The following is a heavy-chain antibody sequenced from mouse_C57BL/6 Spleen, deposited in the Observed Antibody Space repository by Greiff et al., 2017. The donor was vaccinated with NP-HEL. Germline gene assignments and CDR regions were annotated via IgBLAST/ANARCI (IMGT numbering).Heavy chain of an antibody. D-gene: IGHD1-1*02. V-gene: IGHV1-53*01. CDR2: INPSNGGT. CDR1: GYTFTSYW. Sequence: VQLQQPGTELVKPGASVKLSCKASGYTFTSYWMHWVQQRPGQGLEWIGNINPSNGGTNYNEKFKSKATLTVDKSSSTAYMQLSSLTCEDSAVYYCARERVAYDMDYWGQGTAVTVSS. J-gene: IGHJ4*01. CDR3: ARERVAYDMDY.